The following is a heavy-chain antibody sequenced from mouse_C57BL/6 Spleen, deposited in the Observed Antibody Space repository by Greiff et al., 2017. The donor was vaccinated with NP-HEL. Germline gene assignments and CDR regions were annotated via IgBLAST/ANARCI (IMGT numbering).Heavy chain of an antibody. CDR2: ISYSGST. CDR1: GYSITSGYD. J-gene: IGHJ4*01. CDR3: ARAPYYYAMDY. Sequence: VQLKESGPGMVKPSQSLSLTCTVTGYSITSGYDWHWIRHFPGNKLEWMGYISYSGSTNYNPSLKSRISITHDTSKNHFFLKLNSVTTEDTATYYCARAPYYYAMDYWGQGTSVTVSS. V-gene: IGHV3-1*01.